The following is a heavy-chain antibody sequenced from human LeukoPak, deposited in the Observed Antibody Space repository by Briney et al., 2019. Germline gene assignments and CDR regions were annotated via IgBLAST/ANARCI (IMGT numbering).Heavy chain of an antibody. CDR1: GFMFSNYA. D-gene: IGHD3-22*01. CDR3: TRHHYYDSSGYYSEYFQH. V-gene: IGHV3-73*01. CDR2: IRSKANSYAT. Sequence: GGSLRLSCAASGFMFSNYALHWVRQASGKGLEWVGRIRSKANSYATAYAASVKGRFTISRDDSKNTAYLQMNSLKTEDTAVYYCTRHHYYDSSGYYSEYFQHWGQGTLVTVSS. J-gene: IGHJ1*01.